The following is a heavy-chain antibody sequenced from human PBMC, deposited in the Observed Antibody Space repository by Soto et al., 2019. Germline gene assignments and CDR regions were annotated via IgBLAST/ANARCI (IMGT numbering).Heavy chain of an antibody. CDR1: GGSIRSNHW. Sequence: QVQLQESGPGLVKPSGTLSLTCVVSGGSIRSNHWWSWVRQTPGKGLEWIGEIFHIGHTNYNPSLKGRVTISLAQSKNQFSLKMTSMTAADTAVFYCARREYGMDVWGQGTTVTVSS. J-gene: IGHJ6*02. CDR3: ARREYGMDV. V-gene: IGHV4-4*02. CDR2: IFHIGHT.